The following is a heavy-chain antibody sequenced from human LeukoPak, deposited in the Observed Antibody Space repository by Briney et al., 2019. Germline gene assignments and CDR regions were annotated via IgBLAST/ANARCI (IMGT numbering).Heavy chain of an antibody. CDR3: ARGGRTYYDFWSGQNWFDP. CDR1: GYTFTGYY. CDR2: INPNSGGT. Sequence: ASVKVSCKTSGYTFTGYYMHWVRQAPGQGLEWMGWINPNSGGTNYAQKFQGRVTMTRATSITTAYMELSRLRSDDTAVYYCARGGRTYYDFWSGQNWFDPWGQGTLVTVSS. D-gene: IGHD3-3*01. J-gene: IGHJ5*02. V-gene: IGHV1-2*02.